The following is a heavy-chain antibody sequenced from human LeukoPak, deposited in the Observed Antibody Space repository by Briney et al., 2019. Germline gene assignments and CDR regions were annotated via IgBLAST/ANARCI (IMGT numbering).Heavy chain of an antibody. J-gene: IGHJ4*02. CDR3: VRLASITIFGVVTNYFDY. CDR2: MYYSGST. D-gene: IGHD3-3*01. V-gene: IGHV4-39*01. CDR1: GGSFSSSSYY. Sequence: PSETLSLTCTVSGGSFSSSSYYWGWIRQPPGKGLEWIGSMYYSGSTYYNPSLKSRVTISVDTSKNQFSLKLSSVTAADTAVYYCVRLASITIFGVVTNYFDYWGQGTLVTVSS.